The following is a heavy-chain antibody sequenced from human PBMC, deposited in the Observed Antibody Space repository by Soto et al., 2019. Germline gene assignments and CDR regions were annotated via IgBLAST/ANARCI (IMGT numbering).Heavy chain of an antibody. CDR2: IYYSGST. CDR1: GGYISSGGYY. J-gene: IGHJ4*02. V-gene: IGHV4-31*03. CDR3: ARGMVRGVEFDY. D-gene: IGHD3-10*01. Sequence: SSETLSLTCTVSGGYISSGGYYWSWIRQHPGKGLEWIGYIYYSGSTYYNPSLKSRVTISVDTSKNQFSLKLSSVTAADTAVYYCARGMVRGVEFDYWGQGTLVTVSS.